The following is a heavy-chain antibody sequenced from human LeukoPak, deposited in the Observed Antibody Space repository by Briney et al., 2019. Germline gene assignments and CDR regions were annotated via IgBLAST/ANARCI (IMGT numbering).Heavy chain of an antibody. CDR1: GFTFSIYA. CDR2: ISGSGGST. D-gene: IGHD7-27*01. CDR3: AKALGYDYYYGMDV. J-gene: IGHJ6*02. Sequence: TGGSLRLSCAVSGFTFSIYAMSWVRQAPGKGLEWVSAISGSGGSTYYADSVKGRSTISRDNSKNTLYLQMNSLRAEDTAVYYCAKALGYDYYYGMDVWGQGTTVTVSS. V-gene: IGHV3-23*01.